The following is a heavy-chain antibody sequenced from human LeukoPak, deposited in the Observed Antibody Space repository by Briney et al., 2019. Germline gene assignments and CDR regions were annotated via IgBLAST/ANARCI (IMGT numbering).Heavy chain of an antibody. CDR3: ARANGDFVGVYFDY. Sequence: ASVKVSCKASGGTFSSYAISWVRQAPGQGPEWMGRIIPHSGGTIYPQKFQGRVTMTRDTSISTAYMELTRLTSDDTAVYYCARANGDFVGVYFDYWGQGTLVTVSS. D-gene: IGHD4-17*01. CDR1: GGTFSSYA. CDR2: IIPHSGGT. V-gene: IGHV1-2*02. J-gene: IGHJ4*02.